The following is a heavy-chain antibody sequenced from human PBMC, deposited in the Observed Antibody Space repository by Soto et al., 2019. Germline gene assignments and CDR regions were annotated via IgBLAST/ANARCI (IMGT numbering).Heavy chain of an antibody. CDR3: ARAYGYCSSTSCYRYYFDY. D-gene: IGHD2-2*01. J-gene: IGHJ4*02. CDR2: IYYSGST. V-gene: IGHV4-39*01. CDR1: GGSISSSSYY. Sequence: SETLSLTCTVSGGSISSSSYYWGWTRQPPGKGLEWIGSIYYSGSTYYNPSLKSRVTISVDTSKNQFSLKLSSVTAADTAVYYCARAYGYCSSTSCYRYYFDYWGQGTLVTAPQ.